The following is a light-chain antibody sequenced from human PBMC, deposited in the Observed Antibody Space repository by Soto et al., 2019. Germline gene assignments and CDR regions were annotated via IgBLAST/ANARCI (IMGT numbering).Light chain of an antibody. Sequence: DIVLTQSTATLSLSPGVRATLSCRASQSISSYLAWYQQKPGQAPRLLIYDAFNRATGIPARFSDSGSETDFTLTISSLEPGDFAVYYCQQRTYWPRTFGQGTRLEIK. J-gene: IGKJ5*01. V-gene: IGKV3-11*01. CDR3: QQRTYWPRT. CDR1: QSISSY. CDR2: DAF.